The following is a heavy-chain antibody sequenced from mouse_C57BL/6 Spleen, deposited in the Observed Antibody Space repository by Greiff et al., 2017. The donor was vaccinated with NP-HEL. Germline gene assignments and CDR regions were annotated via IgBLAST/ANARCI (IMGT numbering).Heavy chain of an antibody. Sequence: QLQQPGAELVMPGASVKLSCKASGYTFTSYWMHWVKQRPGQGLEWIGEIDPSDSYTNYNQKFKGKSTLTVDKSSSTAYMQLSSLTSEDSAVYYCARSDDYYFDYWGQGTTLTVSS. CDR1: GYTFTSYW. J-gene: IGHJ2*01. V-gene: IGHV1-69*01. CDR2: IDPSDSYT. CDR3: ARSDDYYFDY. D-gene: IGHD2-4*01.